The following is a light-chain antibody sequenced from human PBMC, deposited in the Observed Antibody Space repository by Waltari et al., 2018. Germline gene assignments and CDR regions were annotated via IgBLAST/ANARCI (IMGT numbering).Light chain of an antibody. CDR2: ATS. V-gene: IGKV1-39*01. CDR1: QNIVNY. CDR3: QQTYLTPLT. J-gene: IGKJ4*01. Sequence: DIQMTQSPSSLSASVGDRVTITCRASQNIVNYLNWYQQTPAKAPKLLIHATSGLQSGVPPRFSGSGSGTDFTLTISSLQPEDSATYYCQQTYLTPLTFGGGTKVEI.